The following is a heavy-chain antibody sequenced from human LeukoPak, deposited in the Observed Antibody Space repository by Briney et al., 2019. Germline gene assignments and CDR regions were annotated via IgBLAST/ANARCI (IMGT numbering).Heavy chain of an antibody. CDR1: RFTFSSYW. CDR2: INTDGSGT. J-gene: IGHJ3*02. CDR3: ARGNAHAFDI. Sequence: PGGSLRLSCAASRFTFSSYWMHWVRQAPGKGLVWVSRINTDGSGTSYADSVKGRFTISRDNAKNTLYLQMNSLRAEDTAVYYCARGNAHAFDIWGQGTMATVSS. D-gene: IGHD1-1*01. V-gene: IGHV3-74*01.